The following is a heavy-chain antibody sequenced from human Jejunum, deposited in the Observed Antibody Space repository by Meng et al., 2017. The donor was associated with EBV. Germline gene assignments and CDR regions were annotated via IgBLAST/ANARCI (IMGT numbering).Heavy chain of an antibody. CDR3: AMGPDYAKSGY. V-gene: IGHV4-39*01. D-gene: IGHD4-17*01. CDR2: ICFSDYT. CDR1: GGSISSSIYC. J-gene: IGHJ4*02. Sequence: QLQLREPGPGLGKPSETLSLPCTVSGGSISSSIYCWGWIRQPPGKGLEWIGSICFSDYTYHNPSLKSRVAISADTSKNQFSLSLTSVTAADTAVYYCAMGPDYAKSGYWGQGTLVTVSS.